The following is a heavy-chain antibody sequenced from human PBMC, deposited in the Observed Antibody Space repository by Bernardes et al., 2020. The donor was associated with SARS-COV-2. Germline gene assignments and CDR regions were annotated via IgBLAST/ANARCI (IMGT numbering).Heavy chain of an antibody. Sequence: GGSLRLSCAASGFTFSNYWMTWVRQAPGKGLERVANIKEDGSEKFSVDSVKGRFTISRDNAKNSLYLQMNSLRVEDTAGYYCARENYTEGGLDIWGQGTMVTVSS. CDR3: ARENYTEGGLDI. D-gene: IGHD1-7*01. CDR1: GFTFSNYW. J-gene: IGHJ3*02. V-gene: IGHV3-7*01. CDR2: IKEDGSEK.